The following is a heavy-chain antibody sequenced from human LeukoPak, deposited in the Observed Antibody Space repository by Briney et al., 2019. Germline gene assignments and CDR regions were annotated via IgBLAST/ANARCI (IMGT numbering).Heavy chain of an antibody. V-gene: IGHV3-30-3*01. CDR1: GFTFSSYA. J-gene: IGHJ4*02. CDR2: ISYDGSNK. CDR3: ARDHCSGSSCYAGFDY. Sequence: PGRSLRLSCAASGFTFSSYAMHWVRQAPGKGLEWVAVISYDGSNKYYADSVKGRFTISRDNSKNTLYLQMNSLRAEDTAVYYCARDHCSGSSCYAGFDYWGQGTLVTVSS. D-gene: IGHD2-15*01.